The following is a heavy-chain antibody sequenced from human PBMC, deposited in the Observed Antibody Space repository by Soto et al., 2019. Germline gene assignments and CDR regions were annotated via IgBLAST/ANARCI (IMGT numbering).Heavy chain of an antibody. Sequence: SETLSLTCTVSGRSMSCYYWSWIRQPAGERLEWIGRIYTSGTTDFNPSLKGRVTMSVDTSKNQFSLKLTSVTAADTALYYCAREDYYDTGYYVVWGPGTPVTVSS. CDR2: IYTSGTT. CDR3: AREDYYDTGYYVV. J-gene: IGHJ4*02. V-gene: IGHV4-4*07. D-gene: IGHD3-9*01. CDR1: GRSMSCYY.